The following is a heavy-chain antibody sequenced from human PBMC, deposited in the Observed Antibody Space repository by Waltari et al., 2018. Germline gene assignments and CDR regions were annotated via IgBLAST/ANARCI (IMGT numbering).Heavy chain of an antibody. Sequence: QVQLQESGPGLVKPSETLSLTCTVSGGSISSHYWSWIRQPPGKGLEGIGYIYYSGSTNYNPVLKRRVTISVDTSKTQFSLKLSAVTAADTAVYYCARAEADEVLRFLEGFDYWGQGTLVTVSS. J-gene: IGHJ4*02. D-gene: IGHD3-3*01. CDR2: IYYSGST. CDR1: GGSISSHY. V-gene: IGHV4-59*11. CDR3: ARAEADEVLRFLEGFDY.